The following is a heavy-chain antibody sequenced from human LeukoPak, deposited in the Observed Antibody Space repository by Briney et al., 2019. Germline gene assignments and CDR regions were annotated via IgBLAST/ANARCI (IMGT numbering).Heavy chain of an antibody. Sequence: SETLSLTCADPGGSISSYYWSSIRQPPGKGLEWIGYTHKSGSTDYNPSLKTRVTISVDTSKNQFSLKLSSVTAADTAVYYCARGAAGTVPFDYWGQGTLVTVSS. D-gene: IGHD6-13*01. CDR1: GGSISSYY. CDR2: THKSGST. V-gene: IGHV4-59*08. CDR3: ARGAAGTVPFDY. J-gene: IGHJ4*02.